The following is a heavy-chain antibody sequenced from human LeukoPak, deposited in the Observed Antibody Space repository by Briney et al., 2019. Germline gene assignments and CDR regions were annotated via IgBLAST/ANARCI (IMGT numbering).Heavy chain of an antibody. CDR2: ISYIGST. CDR3: ARDLITVTKGFDI. J-gene: IGHJ3*02. CDR1: GGSISTYY. V-gene: IGHV4-59*01. D-gene: IGHD4-17*01. Sequence: SETLSLTCTVSGGSISTYYWSWIRQPPGKGLEWIGYISYIGSTNYNPSLKSRVTISIDTSKNQFSLKLRSVTAADTAVYYCARDLITVTKGFDIWGQGTMVSVSS.